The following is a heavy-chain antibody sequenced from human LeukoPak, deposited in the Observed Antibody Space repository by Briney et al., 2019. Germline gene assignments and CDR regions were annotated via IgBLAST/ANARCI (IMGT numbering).Heavy chain of an antibody. J-gene: IGHJ4*02. D-gene: IGHD5-18*01. V-gene: IGHV4-59*01. CDR3: ARGRYGRPDY. Sequence: SETLSLTCTVPRGSISTYYWSWIRQPPGKGLEWIGDMFYNGTTNYNPSLRRRVTISVDTSKKQFSLKVTSVTAADTAVYYCARGRYGRPDYWGQGTLVTVSS. CDR1: RGSISTYY. CDR2: MFYNGTT.